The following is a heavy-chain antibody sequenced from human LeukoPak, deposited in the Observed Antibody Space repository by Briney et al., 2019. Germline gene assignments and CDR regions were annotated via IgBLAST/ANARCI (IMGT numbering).Heavy chain of an antibody. CDR3: ASGVRYSYGRSYYYGMDV. Sequence: KASETLSLTCAVYGGSFSGYYWSWIRQPPGKGLEWIGEINHSGSTNYNPSLKSRVTISVDTSKNQFSLKLSSVTAADTAVYYCASGVRYSYGRSYYYGMDVWGQGTTVTVSS. J-gene: IGHJ6*02. V-gene: IGHV4-34*01. CDR1: GGSFSGYY. CDR2: INHSGST. D-gene: IGHD5-18*01.